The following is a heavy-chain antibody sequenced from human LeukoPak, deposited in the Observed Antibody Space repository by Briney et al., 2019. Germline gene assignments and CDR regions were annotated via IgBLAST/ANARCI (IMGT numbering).Heavy chain of an antibody. D-gene: IGHD2-21*02. V-gene: IGHV3-30*18. CDR3: AKDFEGFCGGDCYSMDF. J-gene: IGHJ4*02. Sequence: GGSLRLSCAASGFTFNNYVMHWVRQAPGKWLDWVTLISYDGSNKYYADSVRGRFTISRDNSKNTLYLQMNSLRPEDTAVYYFAKDFEGFCGGDCYSMDFWGQGTLATVSS. CDR2: ISYDGSNK. CDR1: GFTFNNYV.